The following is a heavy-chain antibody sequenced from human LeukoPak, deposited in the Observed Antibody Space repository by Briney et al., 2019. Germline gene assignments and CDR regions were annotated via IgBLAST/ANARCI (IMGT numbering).Heavy chain of an antibody. CDR1: GVTFSGSA. V-gene: IGHV3-73*01. CDR2: IRSKANSYAT. Sequence: GGSLKLSCAASGVTFSGSAMHWVRQASGEGLEWVGRIRSKANSYATAYAASVKGRFTICREASKNTAYLQMNSLKTEDPAVYYGTRQGSMVRGVIIKEFDYWGQGTLVTVSS. CDR3: TRQGSMVRGVIIKEFDY. J-gene: IGHJ4*02. D-gene: IGHD3-10*01.